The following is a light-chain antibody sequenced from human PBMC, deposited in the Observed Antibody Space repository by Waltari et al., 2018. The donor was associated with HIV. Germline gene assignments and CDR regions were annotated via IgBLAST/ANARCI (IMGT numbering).Light chain of an antibody. J-gene: IGLJ1*01. CDR2: GNS. CDR1: SSNIGAGFD. Sequence: ELTQPPSVSGAPGQRITISCTGSSSNIGAGFDAHWYQQLPGKAPKVLIYGNSNRPSGVPDRFSGSKSGTSASLAITGLQADDEGDYYCQSYDSSLRGHVFGSGTRVTVL. V-gene: IGLV1-40*01. CDR3: QSYDSSLRGHV.